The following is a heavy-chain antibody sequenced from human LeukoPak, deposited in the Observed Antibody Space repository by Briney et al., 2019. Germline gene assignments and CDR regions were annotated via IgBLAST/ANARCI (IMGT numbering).Heavy chain of an antibody. V-gene: IGHV4-59*01. D-gene: IGHD4-17*01. CDR3: ARYDYGDCWFDP. J-gene: IGHJ5*02. CDR2: ISYSGST. Sequence: PSETLSLTCTASGGSMNNYYWSWIRQPPGKGLEWIGYISYSGSTNYNPSLRSRVTISVDTSKNQFSLKLSSVTAADTALYYCARYDYGDCWFDPWGQGTLVTVSS. CDR1: GGSMNNYY.